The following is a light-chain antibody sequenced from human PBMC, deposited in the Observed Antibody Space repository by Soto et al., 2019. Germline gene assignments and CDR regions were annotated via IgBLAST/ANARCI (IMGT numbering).Light chain of an antibody. Sequence: DIQMPQYHDTLSASVGDRFVITCRASQNIYTWLAWFQQKAGKAPRLLIYEASRLESGVPSRISGSGSGTEFTLTISSLQPDDFATYYCQQYTSYPWTLGQGTKVDIK. CDR3: QQYTSYPWT. V-gene: IGKV1-5*03. CDR2: EAS. J-gene: IGKJ1*01. CDR1: QNIYTW.